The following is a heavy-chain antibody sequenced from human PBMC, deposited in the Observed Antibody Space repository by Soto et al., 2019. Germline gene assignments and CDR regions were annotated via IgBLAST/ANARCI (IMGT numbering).Heavy chain of an antibody. CDR3: ARFLKGLGYCSGGSCYGAFDY. CDR1: GGSISSGDYY. D-gene: IGHD2-15*01. V-gene: IGHV4-30-4*01. J-gene: IGHJ4*02. Sequence: SETLSLTCTVSGGSISSGDYYWSWIRQPLGKGLEWIGYIYYSGSTYYNPSLKSRVTISVDTSKNQFSLKLSSVTAADTAVYYCARFLKGLGYCSGGSCYGAFDYWGQGTLVTVSS. CDR2: IYYSGST.